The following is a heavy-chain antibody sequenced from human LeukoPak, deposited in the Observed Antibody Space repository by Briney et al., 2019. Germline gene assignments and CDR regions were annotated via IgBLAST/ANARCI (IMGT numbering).Heavy chain of an antibody. CDR3: ARGTGYGDYLGAFDI. CDR2: INSDGSST. D-gene: IGHD4-17*01. Sequence: PGGSLRLSCAASGFTFSSYWMHWVRQAPGKGLVWVSRINSDGSSTSYADSVKGRFTISRDNAKNSLYLQMNSLRAEDTAVYYCARGTGYGDYLGAFDIWGQGTMVTVSS. CDR1: GFTFSSYW. V-gene: IGHV3-74*01. J-gene: IGHJ3*02.